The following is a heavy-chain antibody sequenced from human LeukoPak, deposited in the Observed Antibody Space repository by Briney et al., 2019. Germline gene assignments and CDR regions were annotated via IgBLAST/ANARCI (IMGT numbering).Heavy chain of an antibody. Sequence: GGSLRLSCAASGFTFSSYWMSWVRQAPGKGLEWVANIKQDGSEKYYVDSVKGRFTISRDNAKNSLYLQMNSLRAEDTAVYYCARVPGSSSWYLLYYYYYYMDVWGKGTTVIVSS. CDR3: ARVPGSSSWYLLYYYYYYMDV. V-gene: IGHV3-7*01. D-gene: IGHD6-13*01. CDR2: IKQDGSEK. J-gene: IGHJ6*03. CDR1: GFTFSSYW.